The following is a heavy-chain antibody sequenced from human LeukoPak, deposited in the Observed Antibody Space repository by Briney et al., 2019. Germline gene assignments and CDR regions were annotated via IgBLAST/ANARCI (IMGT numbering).Heavy chain of an antibody. CDR1: GFTFSSYG. D-gene: IGHD3-10*01. J-gene: IGHJ4*02. CDR2: ISYDGSNK. Sequence: GRSLRLSCAASGFTFSSYGMHWVRQAPGKGLEWVAVISYDGSNKYYADSVKGRFTISRDNSKNTLYLQMNSLRAEDTAVYYCAKDMVRGLATYYFDYWGQGTLVTVSS. V-gene: IGHV3-30*18. CDR3: AKDMVRGLATYYFDY.